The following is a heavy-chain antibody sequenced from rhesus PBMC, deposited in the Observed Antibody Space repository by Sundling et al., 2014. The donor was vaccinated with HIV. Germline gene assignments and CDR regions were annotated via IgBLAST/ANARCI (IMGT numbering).Heavy chain of an antibody. J-gene: IGHJ5-1*01. Sequence: EVQLVETGGGLVQPGGSLKLSCAASGFTFSYYGMNWVRQTPGKGLEWVSGINSAGNSVYYSDSVKGRFTISRDNSKNTLSLQMKSLRAEDTAVYYCAKVIPDVWGPGVLVTVSS. CDR3: AKVIPDV. V-gene: IGHV3S42*01. CDR2: INSAGNSV. CDR1: GFTFSYYG.